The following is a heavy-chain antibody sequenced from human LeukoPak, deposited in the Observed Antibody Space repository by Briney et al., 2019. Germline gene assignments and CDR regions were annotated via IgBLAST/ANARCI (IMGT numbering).Heavy chain of an antibody. D-gene: IGHD2-21*01. J-gene: IGHJ3*02. Sequence: ASVKVSCKASGYTFTGYYMHWVRQAPGQGLEWMGWINPNSGGTNYAQKFQGRVTMTRDTSISTAYMELSRLRSDDTAVYYCASLGHLGGAIAPKNDAFDIWGQGTMVTVSS. CDR2: INPNSGGT. CDR3: ASLGHLGGAIAPKNDAFDI. V-gene: IGHV1-2*02. CDR1: GYTFTGYY.